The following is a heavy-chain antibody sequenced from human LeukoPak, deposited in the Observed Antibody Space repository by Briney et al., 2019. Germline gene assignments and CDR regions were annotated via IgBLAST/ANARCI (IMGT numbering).Heavy chain of an antibody. CDR3: ARDYYDSSGYYYFDY. CDR1: GFTFSSYW. V-gene: IGHV3-74*01. D-gene: IGHD3-22*01. Sequence: AGGSLRLSCAASGFTFSSYWMHWVRQAPGKGLVWVSRINSDGSSTSYADSVKGRFTISRDNAKNTLYLQMNSLRAEDTAVYYCARDYYDSSGYYYFDYWGQGTLVTVSS. CDR2: INSDGSST. J-gene: IGHJ4*02.